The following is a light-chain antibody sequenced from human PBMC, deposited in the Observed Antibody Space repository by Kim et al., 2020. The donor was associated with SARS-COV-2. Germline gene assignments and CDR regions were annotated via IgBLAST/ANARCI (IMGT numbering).Light chain of an antibody. J-gene: IGKJ4*01. CDR1: QSVTSAY. CDR2: GAS. CDR3: QQYGSSPR. V-gene: IGKV3-20*01. Sequence: LSPGERATPSCRASQSVTSAYLAWYQQKPGQTPRLLIYGASSRATGIPDRFSGSGSGTDFTLTISRLEPEDFAVYYCQQYGSSPRFGGGTKVDIK.